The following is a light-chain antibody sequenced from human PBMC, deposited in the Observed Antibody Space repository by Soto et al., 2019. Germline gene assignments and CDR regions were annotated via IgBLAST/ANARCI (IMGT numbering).Light chain of an antibody. V-gene: IGLV2-14*01. CDR1: SSDVGGFDF. J-gene: IGLJ1*01. Sequence: FALTQPASVSGSLGQSITISCTGTSSDVGGFDFVSWYRQHPGKVPKLLIYEVSKRPSGVSNRFSGSKSGNTASLTISGLQAEDEAEYYCSSYTTSSTSQVFGSGTKVTVL. CDR3: SSYTTSSTSQV. CDR2: EVS.